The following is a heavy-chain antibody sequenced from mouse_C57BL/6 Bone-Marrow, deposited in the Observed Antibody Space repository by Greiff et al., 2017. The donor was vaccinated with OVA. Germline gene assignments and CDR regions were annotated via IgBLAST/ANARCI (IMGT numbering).Heavy chain of an antibody. Sequence: QVQLQQSGAELVKPGASVEIFCKAFGYAFRSHWMNWVKQRPGKGPEWNGQIYPGDGDTNYNGKFKGKATLTADKSSSTAYMQLSSLATEDSAVYFCGRGDFWGQGTTLTVSS. J-gene: IGHJ2*01. V-gene: IGHV1-80*01. CDR3: GRGDF. CDR1: GYAFRSHW. CDR2: IYPGDGDT.